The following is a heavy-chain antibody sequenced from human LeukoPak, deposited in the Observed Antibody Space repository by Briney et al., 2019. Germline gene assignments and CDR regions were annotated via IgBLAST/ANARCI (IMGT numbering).Heavy chain of an antibody. J-gene: IGHJ4*02. D-gene: IGHD2-2*01. CDR3: ARGAGDIVVVDFDY. CDR1: GFTFSSYS. CDR2: ISSSSSYI. V-gene: IGHV3-21*01. Sequence: PGGSLRLSCAASGFTFSSYSMNWVRQAPGKGLEWVSSISSSSSYIYYADSVKGRFTISRDNAKNSLYLQMNSLRAEDTAVYYCARGAGDIVVVDFDYWGQGTLVTVSS.